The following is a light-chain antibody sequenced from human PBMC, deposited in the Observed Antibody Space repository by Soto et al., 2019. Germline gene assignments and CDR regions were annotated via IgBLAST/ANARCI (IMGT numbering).Light chain of an antibody. CDR3: QSYDSSLRGYV. V-gene: IGLV1-40*01. J-gene: IGLJ1*01. CDR1: SSTIGAGYD. Sequence: QSVLTQPPSVSGAPGQRVTLSCTGSSSTIGAGYDVHWYQQLPGTAAKLLIYGNSNRPSGVPDRFSSSKSGTSASLAITGLQAEDESDYYCQSYDSSLRGYVFGPGTTLTVL. CDR2: GNS.